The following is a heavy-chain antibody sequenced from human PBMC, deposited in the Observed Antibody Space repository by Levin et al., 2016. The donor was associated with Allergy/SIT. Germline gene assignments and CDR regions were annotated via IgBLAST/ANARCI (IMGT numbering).Heavy chain of an antibody. CDR3: ARVGDYDRRTYWFDP. V-gene: IGHV1-46*01. J-gene: IGHJ5*02. D-gene: IGHD3-22*01. Sequence: WVRQAPGQGLEWMGIINPSGGSTSYAQKFQGRVTMTRDTSTSTVYMELSSLRSEDTAVYYCARVGDYDRRTYWFDPWGQGTLVTVSS. CDR2: INPSGGST.